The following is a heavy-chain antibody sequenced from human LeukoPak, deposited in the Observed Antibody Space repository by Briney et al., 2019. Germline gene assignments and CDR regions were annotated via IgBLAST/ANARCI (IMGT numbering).Heavy chain of an antibody. V-gene: IGHV3-23*01. CDR3: ARGPSGYHNT. CDR1: GFTFSSYG. D-gene: IGHD5-12*01. J-gene: IGHJ4*02. Sequence: GGTLRLSCAASGFTFSSYGMSWVRQAPGKGLEWVSAISGSGGSTYYADSVKGRFTISRDNSKNSLYLQMNSLRAEDTAVYYCARGPSGYHNTGGQGTLVTVSS. CDR2: ISGSGGST.